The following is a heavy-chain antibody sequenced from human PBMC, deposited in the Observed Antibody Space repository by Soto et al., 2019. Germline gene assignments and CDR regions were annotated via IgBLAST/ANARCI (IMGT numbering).Heavy chain of an antibody. D-gene: IGHD3-9*01. V-gene: IGHV3-15*01. CDR2: IKSKNDGGTI. Sequence: EVQLVESGGGLVKPGGSLRLSCAASGLIFSKAWMSWVRQAPGKGLEWVGRIKSKNDGGTIDYGAPVKGRFTISRDDSEDMLFLQMNSLNSDDTAVYYCTTSPGTISDKGWLDSWGQGILVTVSS. J-gene: IGHJ5*01. CDR1: GLIFSKAW. CDR3: TTSPGTISDKGWLDS.